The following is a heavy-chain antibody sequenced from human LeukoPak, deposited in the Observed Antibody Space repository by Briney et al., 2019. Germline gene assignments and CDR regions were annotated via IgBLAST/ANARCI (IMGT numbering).Heavy chain of an antibody. D-gene: IGHD3-10*01. Sequence: GGSLRLSCAASGFTVSSNYMSWVRQAPGKGLEWVSVIYSGGSTYYADSVKGRFTISRDNSKNTLYLQMNSLRAEDTAVYYCAREFVHRRGYCYYGMDVWGKGTTVTVSS. V-gene: IGHV3-53*01. CDR3: AREFVHRRGYCYYGMDV. CDR1: GFTVSSNY. J-gene: IGHJ6*04. CDR2: IYSGGST.